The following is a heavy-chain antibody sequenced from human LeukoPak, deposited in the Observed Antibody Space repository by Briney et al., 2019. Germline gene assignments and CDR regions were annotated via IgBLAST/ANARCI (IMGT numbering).Heavy chain of an antibody. CDR3: ARVYASGSYYRGMDV. Sequence: GGSLRLSCAASGFTFSSYTMNWVRQAPGKGLEWVSSISSSSTYIYHAESVKGRFTISRDNAKNSLHLQMNSLRAEDTAVYYCARVYASGSYYRGMDVWGQGTTVTVSS. D-gene: IGHD3-10*01. V-gene: IGHV3-21*06. CDR1: GFTFSSYT. CDR2: ISSSSTYI. J-gene: IGHJ6*02.